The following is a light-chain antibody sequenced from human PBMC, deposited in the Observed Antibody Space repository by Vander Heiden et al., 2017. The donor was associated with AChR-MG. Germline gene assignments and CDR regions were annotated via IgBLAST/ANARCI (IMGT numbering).Light chain of an antibody. V-gene: IGKV1-5*03. CDR3: QQYNTYSYT. CDR2: KPA. CDR1: QSISGR. J-gene: IGKJ2*01. Sequence: DIQMTKSPSTLSASVGDSVTITCRASQSISGRLALYQQKPGKAPKLLLNKPASLESAVPSRFSGSGSATEFTITISSLQSDDFATYYCQQYNTYSYTFGQETKLEIK.